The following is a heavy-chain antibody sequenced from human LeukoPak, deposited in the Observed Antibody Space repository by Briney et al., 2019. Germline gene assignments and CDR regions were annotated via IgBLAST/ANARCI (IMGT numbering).Heavy chain of an antibody. J-gene: IGHJ4*02. CDR3: ATNAYYDILTVDY. V-gene: IGHV3-23*01. CDR1: GFTFSSYA. Sequence: GGSLRLSCAAYGFTFSSYAMSWVRQAPGKGLEWVSAISGSGGSTYYADSVKGRFTISRDNSKNMLYLQMNSLRAEDTAVYYCATNAYYDILTVDYWGQGTLVTVSS. CDR2: ISGSGGST. D-gene: IGHD3-9*01.